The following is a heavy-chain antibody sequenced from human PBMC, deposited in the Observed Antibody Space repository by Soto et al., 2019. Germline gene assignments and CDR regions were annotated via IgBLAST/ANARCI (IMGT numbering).Heavy chain of an antibody. Sequence: LSLTCAVYGGSFSGYYWTWIRQPPGTGLEWIGEINHSGSTNYNPSLKSRVTISVDTSKNQFSLKLSSVTAADTAVYYCAKAASYYDINWFDPWGQGTLVTVSS. D-gene: IGHD3-22*01. J-gene: IGHJ5*02. CDR2: INHSGST. CDR1: GGSFSGYY. CDR3: AKAASYYDINWFDP. V-gene: IGHV4-34*01.